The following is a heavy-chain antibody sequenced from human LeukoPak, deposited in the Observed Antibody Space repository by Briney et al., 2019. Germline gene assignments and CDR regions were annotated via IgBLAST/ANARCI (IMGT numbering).Heavy chain of an antibody. J-gene: IGHJ4*02. CDR2: IYYSGST. CDR1: GGSISSYY. CDR3: ASSRGSYYVLDY. D-gene: IGHD1-26*01. Sequence: PSETLSLTCTVSGGSISSYYWSWIRQPPGKGLEWIGYIYYSGSTNYNPSLKSRVTISVDTSKNQFSLKLSSVTAADTAVYYCASSRGSYYVLDYWGQGTLVTVSS. V-gene: IGHV4-59*01.